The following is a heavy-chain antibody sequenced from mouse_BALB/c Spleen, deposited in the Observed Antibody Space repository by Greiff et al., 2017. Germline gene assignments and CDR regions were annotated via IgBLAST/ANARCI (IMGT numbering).Heavy chain of an antibody. CDR3: ARSDDYDGPWLAY. CDR1: GFNIKDTY. V-gene: IGHV14-3*02. CDR2: IDPANGNT. Sequence: VQLQQSGAELVKPGASVKLSCTASGFNIKDTYMHWVKQRPEQGLEWIGRIDPANGNTKYDPKFQGKATITADTSSNTAYLQLSSLTSEDTAVYYCARSDDYDGPWLAYWGQGTLVTVSA. J-gene: IGHJ3*01. D-gene: IGHD2-4*01.